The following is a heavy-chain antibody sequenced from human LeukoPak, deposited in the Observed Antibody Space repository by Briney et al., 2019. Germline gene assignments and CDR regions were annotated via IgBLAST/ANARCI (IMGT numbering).Heavy chain of an antibody. J-gene: IGHJ5*02. D-gene: IGHD6-13*01. V-gene: IGHV4-59*01. CDR1: GGSIGSYY. CDR3: ARLSDSSSWYKPSPRANWFDP. Sequence: SETLSLTCTVSGGSIGSYYWSWIRQPPGKRLEWIGYIYYSGSTNYNPSLKSRVTISVDTSKNQFSLKLSSVTAADTAVYYCARLSDSSSWYKPSPRANWFDPWGQGTLVTVSS. CDR2: IYYSGST.